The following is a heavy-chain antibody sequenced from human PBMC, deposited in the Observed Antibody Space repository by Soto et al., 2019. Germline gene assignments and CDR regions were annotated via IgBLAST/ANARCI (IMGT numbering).Heavy chain of an antibody. CDR3: ASHYDSSGYYPY. Sequence: PGGSMRLSCAASGFTFRSYGMHWVRQAPGKGLEWVSVLYSGGRTYYADSVKGRFTISRDNSKNTLYLQMNSLRAEDTAVYYCASHYDSSGYYPYWGQGTLVTVSS. CDR1: GFTFRSYG. D-gene: IGHD3-22*01. J-gene: IGHJ4*02. CDR2: LYSGGRT. V-gene: IGHV3-NL1*01.